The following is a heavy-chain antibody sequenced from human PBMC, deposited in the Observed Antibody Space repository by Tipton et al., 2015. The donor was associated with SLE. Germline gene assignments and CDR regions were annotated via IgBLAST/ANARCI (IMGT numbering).Heavy chain of an antibody. CDR3: AKITRGGAHYFDS. J-gene: IGHJ4*02. V-gene: IGHV3-23*01. CDR2: ISGSGGST. Sequence: SLRLSCVGSGFTFSSYAMSWVRRAPGKGLEWVSAISGSGGSTYYADSVKGRFTISRDNSKNTLYLQMNSLRAEDTAVYYCAKITRGGAHYFDSWGQGTLVTVSS. CDR1: GFTFSSYA. D-gene: IGHD2-2*01.